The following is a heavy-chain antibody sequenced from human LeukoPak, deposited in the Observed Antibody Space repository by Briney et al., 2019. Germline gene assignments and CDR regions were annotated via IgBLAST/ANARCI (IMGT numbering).Heavy chain of an antibody. J-gene: IGHJ4*02. CDR1: GGSISSYY. CDR3: ARGPLAGQLGGGFRGFGYYFDY. V-gene: IGHV4-4*07. CDR2: IYTSGST. Sequence: SETLSLTCTVSGGSISSYYWSWIRQPAGKGLEWIGRIYTSGSTNYNPSLKSRVTMSVDTSKNQFSLKLSSVTAADTAVYYCARGPLAGQLGGGFRGFGYYFDYWGQGTLVTVSS. D-gene: IGHD6-6*01.